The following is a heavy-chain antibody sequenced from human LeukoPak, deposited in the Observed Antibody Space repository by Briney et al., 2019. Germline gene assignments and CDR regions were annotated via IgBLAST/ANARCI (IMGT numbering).Heavy chain of an antibody. D-gene: IGHD3-22*01. CDR2: IIPRFGAT. CDR1: GGTLSSYA. CDR3: ARDSRLYYDTSGYYSDF. J-gene: IGHJ4*02. Sequence: SVKVSCKASGGTLSSYAISWVRQAPGQGLEWMGGIIPRFGATIYAQKFQGRVTITADEFTSTAYMELSSLRSEDTAVYYCARDSRLYYDTSGYYSDFWGQGTLVTVSS. V-gene: IGHV1-69*13.